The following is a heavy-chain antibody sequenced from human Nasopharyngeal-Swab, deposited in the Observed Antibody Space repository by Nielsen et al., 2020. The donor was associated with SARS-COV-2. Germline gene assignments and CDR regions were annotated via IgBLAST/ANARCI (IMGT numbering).Heavy chain of an antibody. V-gene: IGHV4-61*02. Sequence: SETLSLTCTVSGGSISSGSYYWSWIRQPAGKGLEWIGRIYSSGSTNYNPSLKSRVTISVDTSKNQFSLKLSSVTAADTAVYYCARTGDYYYYYYGMDVWGQGTTVTVSS. CDR1: GGSISSGSYY. J-gene: IGHJ6*02. D-gene: IGHD3-16*01. CDR2: IYSSGST. CDR3: ARTGDYYYYYYGMDV.